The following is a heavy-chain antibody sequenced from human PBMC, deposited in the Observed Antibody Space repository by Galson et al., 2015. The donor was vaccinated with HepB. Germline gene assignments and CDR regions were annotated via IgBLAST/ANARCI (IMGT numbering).Heavy chain of an antibody. Sequence: SLRLSCAASGFTFSSYAMHWVRQAPGKGLEYVSAISSNGGSTYYADSVKGRFTISRDNSKNTLYLQMSSLRAEDTAVYYCVKGGYTAMGYQYFDYWGQGTLVTVSS. D-gene: IGHD5-18*01. V-gene: IGHV3-64D*06. CDR3: VKGGYTAMGYQYFDY. CDR2: ISSNGGST. CDR1: GFTFSSYA. J-gene: IGHJ4*02.